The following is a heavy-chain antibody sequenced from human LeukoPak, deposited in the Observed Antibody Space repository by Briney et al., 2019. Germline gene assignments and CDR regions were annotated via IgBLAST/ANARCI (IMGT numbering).Heavy chain of an antibody. D-gene: IGHD1-14*01. CDR3: ARRAKGRAEGAGNYFDY. J-gene: IGHJ4*02. Sequence: SETLSLTCTVSGGSISSYYWSWIRQPAGKGLEWIGRIYTSGSTNYNPSLKSRVTMSVDTSKNQFSLKLSSVTAADTAVYYCARRAKGRAEGAGNYFDYWGQGTLVTVSS. CDR1: GGSISSYY. V-gene: IGHV4-4*07. CDR2: IYTSGST.